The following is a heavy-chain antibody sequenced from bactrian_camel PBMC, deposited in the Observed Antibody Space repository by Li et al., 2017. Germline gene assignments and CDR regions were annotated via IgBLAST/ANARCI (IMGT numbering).Heavy chain of an antibody. CDR3: AADLLCAGWVARDYTY. CDR1: GYTMIRYC. Sequence: HVQLVESGGGSVEAGGSLTLYCEISGYTMIRYCMGWFRQAPGKEREGVASFDNDDSTNYEDSAKGRFTISKDNATKTLYLEMNNLKPEDTGMYYCAADLLCAGWVARDYTYWGQGTQVTVS. D-gene: IGHD5*01. V-gene: IGHV3S57*01. J-gene: IGHJ4*01. CDR2: FDNDDST.